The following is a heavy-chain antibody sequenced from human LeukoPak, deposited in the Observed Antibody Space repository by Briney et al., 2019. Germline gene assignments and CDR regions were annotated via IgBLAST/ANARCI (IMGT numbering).Heavy chain of an antibody. D-gene: IGHD6-13*01. CDR2: IIPIFGTA. CDR1: GGTFSSYA. V-gene: IGHV1-69*13. J-gene: IGHJ4*02. Sequence: SVKVSCKASGGTFSSYAISWVRQAPGQGLEWMGGIIPIFGTANYAQKFQGRVTITADESTSTAYMELSSPRSKDTAVYYCASKGSSSWFYYFDYWGQGTLVTVSS. CDR3: ASKGSSSWFYYFDY.